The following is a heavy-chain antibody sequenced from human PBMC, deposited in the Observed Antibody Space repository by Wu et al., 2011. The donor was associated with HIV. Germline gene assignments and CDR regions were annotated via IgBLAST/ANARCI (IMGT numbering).Heavy chain of an antibody. V-gene: IGHV1-69*05. CDR1: GGTFSSYA. J-gene: IGHJ6*03. CDR2: IIPIFGTA. Sequence: QVQLVQSGAEVKKPGSSVKVSCKASGGTFSSYAISWVRQAPGQGLEWMGGIIPIFGTAHYTQKFQGRVTITTDESTSTAYMELSSLRSEDTAVYYCAREAYYQLHSHYMDVWAKGPRSRLL. D-gene: IGHD2-2*01. CDR3: AREAYYQLHSHYMDV.